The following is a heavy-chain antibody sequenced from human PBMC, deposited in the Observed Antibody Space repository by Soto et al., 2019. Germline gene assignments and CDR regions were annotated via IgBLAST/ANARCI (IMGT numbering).Heavy chain of an antibody. CDR2: ISYDGSNK. CDR3: AKDCEMATITSVCGY. V-gene: IGHV3-30*18. J-gene: IGHJ4*02. Sequence: GGSLRLSYAASGFTFSSYGMHWVRQAPGKGLEWVAVISYDGSNKYYADSVKGRFTISRDNSKNTLYLQMNSLRAEDTAVYYCAKDCEMATITSVCGYWGQGT. D-gene: IGHD5-12*01. CDR1: GFTFSSYG.